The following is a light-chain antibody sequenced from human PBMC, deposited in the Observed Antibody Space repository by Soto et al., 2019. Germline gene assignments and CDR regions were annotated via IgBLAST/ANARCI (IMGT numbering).Light chain of an antibody. CDR3: SSYTSSSSLL. CDR1: SSDNY. Sequence: QSALTQPASVSGSPGQSITISCTGTSSDNYVSWYQQHPGKAPKLMIYDVTNRLSGVSNRFSGSKSGNTASLTISGLQAEDEDDYYCSSYTSSSSLLFGGGTKLTVL. V-gene: IGLV2-14*01. CDR2: DVT. J-gene: IGLJ2*01.